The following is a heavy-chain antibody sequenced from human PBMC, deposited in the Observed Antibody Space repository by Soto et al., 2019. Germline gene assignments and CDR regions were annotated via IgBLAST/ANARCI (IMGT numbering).Heavy chain of an antibody. CDR2: IYYSGST. D-gene: IGHD3-10*01. CDR1: GGSISSYY. J-gene: IGHJ4*02. CDR3: ATYYYGSGSSY. V-gene: IGHV4-59*01. Sequence: PSETLSLTCTVSGGSISSYYWSWTRQPPGKGLEWIGYIYYSGSTNYNPSLKSRVTISVDTSKNQFSLKLSSVTAADTAVYYCATYYYGSGSSYWGQGTLVTVS.